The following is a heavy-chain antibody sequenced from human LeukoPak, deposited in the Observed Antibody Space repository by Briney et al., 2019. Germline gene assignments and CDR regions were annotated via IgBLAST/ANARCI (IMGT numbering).Heavy chain of an antibody. Sequence: SETLSLTCTVSGDSISSAYYWSWIRQPAGKGLEWIGLIYARGNTNYNPSLKSRVTMSIDTSKNQFSLKLTSVTAADTAVYYCARTPIYYFDNSGYYNWGQGTLVTVSS. CDR1: GDSISSAYY. CDR3: ARTPIYYFDNSGYYN. J-gene: IGHJ4*02. CDR2: IYARGNT. V-gene: IGHV4-4*07. D-gene: IGHD3-22*01.